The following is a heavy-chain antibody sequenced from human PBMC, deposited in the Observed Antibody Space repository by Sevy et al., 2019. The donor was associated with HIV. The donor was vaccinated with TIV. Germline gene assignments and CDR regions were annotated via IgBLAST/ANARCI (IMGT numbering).Heavy chain of an antibody. CDR3: ASEFKDY. J-gene: IGHJ4*02. CDR1: GFTFSSYN. V-gene: IGHV3-21*01. CDR2: ISSTSSYI. Sequence: GGSLRLSCAASGFTFSSYNMIWVRQAPGKGLEWVSSISSTSSYIYHADSVKGQFTISRDNAKKSLYLQMNSLRAEDTAVYYCASEFKDYWGQGTLVTVSS.